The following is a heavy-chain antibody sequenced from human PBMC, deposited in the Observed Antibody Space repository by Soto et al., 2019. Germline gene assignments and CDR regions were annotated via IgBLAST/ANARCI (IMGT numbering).Heavy chain of an antibody. V-gene: IGHV1-46*03. D-gene: IGHD3-3*01. CDR1: GYTFTSYY. J-gene: IGHJ3*02. CDR3: ARDIVTIFGVAQSDAFDI. Sequence: ASVKVSCKASGYTFTSYYMHWVRQAPGQGLEWMGIINPSGGSTSYAQKFQGRVTMTRYTSTSKVYMELSSLRSEDTDVYYCARDIVTIFGVAQSDAFDIWGQGTMVTVSS. CDR2: INPSGGST.